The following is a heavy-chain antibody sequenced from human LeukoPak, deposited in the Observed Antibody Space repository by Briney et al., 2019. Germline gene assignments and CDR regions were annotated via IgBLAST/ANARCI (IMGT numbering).Heavy chain of an antibody. J-gene: IGHJ4*02. CDR3: ARGAGTTADTSFVDY. D-gene: IGHD1-1*01. Sequence: SETLSLTCAVYGGSFSGYYWSWIRQPPGKGLEWIGEINHSGSTNYNPSLKSRVTISVDTSKNQFSLKLSSVTAADTAVYYCARGAGTTADTSFVDYWGQGTLVTVSS. V-gene: IGHV4-34*01. CDR1: GGSFSGYY. CDR2: INHSGST.